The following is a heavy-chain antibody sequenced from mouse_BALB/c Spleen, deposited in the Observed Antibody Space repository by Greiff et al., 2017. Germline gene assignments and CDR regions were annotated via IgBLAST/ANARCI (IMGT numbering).Heavy chain of an antibody. V-gene: IGHV5-6-5*01. D-gene: IGHD1-1*01. CDR2: ISSGGST. CDR1: GFTFSSYA. J-gene: IGHJ2*01. Sequence: EVQGVESGGGLVKPGGSLKLSCAASGFTFSSYAMSWVRQTPEKRLEWVASISSGGSTYYPDSVKGRFTISRDNARNILYLQMSSLRSEDTAMYYCARGGITTVVPFDYWGQGTTLTVSS. CDR3: ARGGITTVVPFDY.